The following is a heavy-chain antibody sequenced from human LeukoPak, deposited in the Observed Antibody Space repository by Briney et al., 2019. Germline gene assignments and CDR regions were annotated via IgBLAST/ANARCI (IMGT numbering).Heavy chain of an antibody. CDR2: ISAYNGNT. V-gene: IGHV1-18*01. CDR1: GYTFTSYG. CDR3: ARVRGYYDSSGYSHFDY. D-gene: IGHD3-22*01. Sequence: ASVKVSCKASGYTFTSYGISWVRQAPGQGLEWMGWISAYNGNTNYAQKLQGRVTTTTDTSTSTAYMELRSLRSDDTAVYYCARVRGYYDSSGYSHFDYWGRGTLVTVSS. J-gene: IGHJ4*02.